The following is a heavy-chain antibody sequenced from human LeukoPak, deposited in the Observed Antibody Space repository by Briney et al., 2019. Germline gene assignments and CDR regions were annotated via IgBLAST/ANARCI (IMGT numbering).Heavy chain of an antibody. CDR2: MHGGNGNT. D-gene: IGHD2-21*02. J-gene: IGHJ4*02. Sequence: ASVRVSCKASGYKFISHYLQWVRQAPGLGPGWMGWMHGGNGNTRYAEKFEGRVTMTRDTSTSTAYMDLSRLTSDDTAVYYCAREGSYCVGGDCYSFDFWGQGTLVTVSS. V-gene: IGHV1-2*02. CDR3: AREGSYCVGGDCYSFDF. CDR1: GYKFISHY.